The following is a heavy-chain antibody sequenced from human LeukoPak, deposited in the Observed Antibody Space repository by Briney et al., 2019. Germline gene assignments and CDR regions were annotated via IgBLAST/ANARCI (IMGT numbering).Heavy chain of an antibody. CDR2: MNPNSGNT. CDR3: ARVDTAMAYYYYGMDV. Sequence: GASVKVSCKAFGYTFTSYDINWVRQATGQGLEWMGWMNPNSGNTGYAQTFQGRVTMTRNTSISTAYMELSSLRSEDTAVYYCARVDTAMAYYYYGMDVWGQGTTVTVSS. D-gene: IGHD5-18*01. CDR1: GYTFTSYD. V-gene: IGHV1-8*01. J-gene: IGHJ6*02.